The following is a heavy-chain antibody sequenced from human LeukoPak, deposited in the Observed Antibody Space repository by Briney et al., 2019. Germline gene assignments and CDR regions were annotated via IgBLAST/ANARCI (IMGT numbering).Heavy chain of an antibody. J-gene: IGHJ6*03. D-gene: IGHD3-16*02. V-gene: IGHV4-59*08. CDR3: ARHIGGGIEDMDV. CDR2: IYVTGT. CDR1: GGSIGTYY. Sequence: SETLSLTCTVSGGSIGTYYWSWVRQSPGTGLEWIGYIYVTGTRYNPYLQSRVTVSVDRSRNQFFLKMTSVTAADTAVYYCARHIGGGIEDMDVWGRGTKVTVSS.